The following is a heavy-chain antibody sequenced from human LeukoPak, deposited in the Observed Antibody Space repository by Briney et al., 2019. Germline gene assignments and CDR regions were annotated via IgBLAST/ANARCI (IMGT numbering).Heavy chain of an antibody. CDR2: IRYDGSNK. V-gene: IGHV3-30*02. Sequence: GGSLRLPCAASGFIFSSYGMHWVRQAPGKGLEWVAFIRYDGSNKYYADSVKGRFTISRDNSKNTLYLQMNSLRAEDTAVYYCARYLGGAFDIWGQGTMVTVSS. CDR1: GFIFSSYG. CDR3: ARYLGGAFDI. J-gene: IGHJ3*02. D-gene: IGHD1-1*01.